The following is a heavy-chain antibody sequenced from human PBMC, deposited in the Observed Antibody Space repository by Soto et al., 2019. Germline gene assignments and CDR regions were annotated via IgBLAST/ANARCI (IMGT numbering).Heavy chain of an antibody. CDR1: GCTLDDYT. CDR2: ISWNSGSI. V-gene: IGHV3-9*01. J-gene: IGHJ4*02. CDR3: AKDMGYSSGWYDY. Sequence: GGSLRRSCAASGCTLDDYTMHWVRQAPGKGLEWVSGISWNSGSIGYADSVKGRFTISRDNAKNSLYLQMNSLRAEDTALYYCAKDMGYSSGWYDYWGQGTLVTVSS. D-gene: IGHD6-19*01.